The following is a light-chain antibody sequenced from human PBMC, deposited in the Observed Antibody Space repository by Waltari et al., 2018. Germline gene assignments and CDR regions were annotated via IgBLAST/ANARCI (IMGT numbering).Light chain of an antibody. Sequence: QSALPQPPPASGSPGQSVTIPCTGASSDVGGYNFFPWYQQPPGKAPKRMIYEVTKRPSGVHDRFSGSKSGNTASLTVSGLQAEDEADYYCSSYARSDNYVFGTGTKVTVL. J-gene: IGLJ1*01. V-gene: IGLV2-8*01. CDR2: EVT. CDR1: SSDVGGYNF. CDR3: SSYARSDNYV.